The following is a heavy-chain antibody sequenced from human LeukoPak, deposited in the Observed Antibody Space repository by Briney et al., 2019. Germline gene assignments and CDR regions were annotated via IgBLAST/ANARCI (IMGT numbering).Heavy chain of an antibody. V-gene: IGHV1-3*01. Sequence: ASVTVSCKASGYTFAKYAIHWVRQATGQRLEWMGWINAGNGNTRYSQRFQGGVTITRDTSASPAYMQLSSLRSEDTAVYYCARSILVVPVASHYNYGVDVWGQGPTVTVSS. CDR1: GYTFAKYA. CDR2: INAGNGNT. D-gene: IGHD2-2*01. J-gene: IGHJ6*02. CDR3: ARSILVVPVASHYNYGVDV.